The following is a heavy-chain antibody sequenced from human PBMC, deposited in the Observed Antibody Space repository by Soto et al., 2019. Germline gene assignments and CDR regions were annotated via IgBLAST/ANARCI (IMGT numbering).Heavy chain of an antibody. V-gene: IGHV3-53*01. J-gene: IGHJ4*02. CDR1: GFTVSSSY. CDR3: AKDQDYGTVVDY. Sequence: PGGSLRLSCAASGFTVSSSYMSWVRQAPGRGLEWVSVIGSGGSTYYADSVKGRFTISRDNSKNTLYLQMNSLRAEDTAVYYCAKDQDYGTVVDYWGQGTLVTVSS. D-gene: IGHD3-16*01. CDR2: IGSGGST.